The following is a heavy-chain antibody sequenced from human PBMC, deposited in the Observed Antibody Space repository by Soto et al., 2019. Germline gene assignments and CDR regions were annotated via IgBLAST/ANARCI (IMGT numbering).Heavy chain of an antibody. D-gene: IGHD6-6*01. CDR2: IFYSGTT. CDR1: GDSISSADYY. J-gene: IGHJ4*02. V-gene: IGHV4-30-4*01. CDR3: ARSYPIEYSSSSKHYFDY. Sequence: PSETLSLTCTVSGDSISSADYYWSWIRQTPGKGLEWIGHIFYSGTTYYNPSLKSRLTISVDTSKNQFSLKLSAVTAADTAVYYCARSYPIEYSSSSKHYFDYWGQGTLVTVSS.